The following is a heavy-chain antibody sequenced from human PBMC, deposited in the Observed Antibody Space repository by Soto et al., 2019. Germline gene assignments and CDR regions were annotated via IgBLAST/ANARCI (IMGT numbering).Heavy chain of an antibody. CDR3: ARDVTSHGPRGYSSAWYGWFGP. CDR1: GFTFSSHV. CDR2: ASARNTNT. J-gene: IGHJ5*02. V-gene: IGHV3-23*01. D-gene: IGHD6-19*01. Sequence: EVQLLESGGGLVQPGGSLRLSCAASGFTFSSHVMSWVRQAPGKGLEWVSAASARNTNTYYADSVRGRFTISRDNSKSTVDLQLDSLRVEDTAVYHCARDVTSHGPRGYSSAWYGWFGPWGQGTLVVVSS.